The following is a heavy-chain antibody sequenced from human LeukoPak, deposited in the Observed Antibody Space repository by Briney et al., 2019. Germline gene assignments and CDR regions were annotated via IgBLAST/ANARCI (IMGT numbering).Heavy chain of an antibody. CDR2: ISGSGGST. J-gene: IGHJ6*03. V-gene: IGHV3-23*01. CDR1: GFTFSSYA. CDR3: AKGDNGSGYYYMDV. D-gene: IGHD3-10*01. Sequence: PGGSLRLSCAASGFTFSSYAMSWVRQAPGKGLEWVSAISGSGGSTYYADSVKGRFTISRDTSKNTLYLQMNGLRDEDTAVYYCAKGDNGSGYYYMDVWGKGTTVTVSS.